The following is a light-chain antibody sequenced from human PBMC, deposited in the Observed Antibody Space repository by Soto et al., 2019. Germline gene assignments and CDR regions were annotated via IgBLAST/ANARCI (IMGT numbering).Light chain of an antibody. CDR3: SSDAGSSRLV. J-gene: IGLJ2*01. CDR1: SSDVGVYNL. Sequence: QSALTQPASVSGSPGQSITISCTGTSSDVGVYNLVSWYQQHPDKAPKLMIYEGSKRPSGVSTRFSGSKSGNTATLTIAGLVAEDDDDYYCSSDAGSSRLVFGGGTKLTVL. CDR2: EGS. V-gene: IGLV2-23*01.